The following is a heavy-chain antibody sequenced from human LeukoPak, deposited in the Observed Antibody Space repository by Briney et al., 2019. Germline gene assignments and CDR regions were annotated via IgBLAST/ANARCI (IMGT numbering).Heavy chain of an antibody. CDR1: GYTFTDYY. D-gene: IGHD1-26*01. CDR3: ARDYSGSYDY. V-gene: IGHV1-2*02. CDR2: INPNSVGT. J-gene: IGHJ4*02. Sequence: ASVKVSCKASGYTFTDYYMHWVRQAPGQGLEWMGLINPNSVGTNYAQKFQSRVTMTRDTSISTAHMELSRLTSDDTAIYYCARDYSGSYDYWGQGTLVTVSS.